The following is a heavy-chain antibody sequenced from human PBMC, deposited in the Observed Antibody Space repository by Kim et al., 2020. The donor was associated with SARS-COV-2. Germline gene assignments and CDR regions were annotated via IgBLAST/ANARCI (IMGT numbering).Heavy chain of an antibody. CDR2: IIPIFGTA. CDR3: ARADPSGWYLYYFDY. J-gene: IGHJ4*02. V-gene: IGHV1-69*13. CDR1: GGTFNSYA. D-gene: IGHD6-19*01. Sequence: SVKVSCKASGGTFNSYAISWVRQAPGQGLEWMGGIIPIFGTANYAQKFQGRVTITADESTSTAYMELSSLRSEDTAVYYCARADPSGWYLYYFDYWGQGTLVTVSS.